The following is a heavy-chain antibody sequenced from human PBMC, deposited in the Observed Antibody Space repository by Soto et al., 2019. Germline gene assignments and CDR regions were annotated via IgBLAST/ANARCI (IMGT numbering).Heavy chain of an antibody. CDR2: ISWNSGSI. Sequence: EVQLVESGGGLVQPGRSLRLSCAASGFTFDDYAMHWVRQAPGKGLEWVSGISWNSGSIGYADSVKGRFTISRDNAKNSLYLQMNSLRAEDTALYYCAKVDSMATTADASDYFDYWGQGTLVTVSS. J-gene: IGHJ4*02. V-gene: IGHV3-9*01. CDR3: AKVDSMATTADASDYFDY. CDR1: GFTFDDYA. D-gene: IGHD5-12*01.